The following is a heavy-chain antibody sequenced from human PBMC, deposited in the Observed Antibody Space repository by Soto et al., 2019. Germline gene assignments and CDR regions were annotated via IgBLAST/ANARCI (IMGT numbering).Heavy chain of an antibody. Sequence: QVRMVQSGTGVKKPGASVKVSCKASGYTFSSYGLSWVRQAPGQGLEWMGWISAYNGSTKYAQKVQDRVTMTTDTPTNTAYMELRSLRSADTAVYYCVREEEVLRGVVSLAYWGQGTLVTVSS. CDR2: ISAYNGST. CDR1: GYTFSSYG. D-gene: IGHD3-10*01. J-gene: IGHJ4*02. V-gene: IGHV1-18*01. CDR3: VREEEVLRGVVSLAY.